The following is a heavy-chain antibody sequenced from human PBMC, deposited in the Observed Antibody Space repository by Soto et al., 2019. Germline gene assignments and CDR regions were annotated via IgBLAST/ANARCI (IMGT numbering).Heavy chain of an antibody. CDR2: ISSSSSYT. CDR1: GFTFSDYY. J-gene: IGHJ6*02. Sequence: QVQLVESGGGLVKPGGSLRLSCAASGFTFSDYYMSWIRQAPGKGLEWVSYISSSSSYTNYADSVKGRFTISRDNAKNSLYLQMNSLRAEDTAVYYCARDSGDNSGYDPAFYYYYGMDVWGQGTTVTVSS. V-gene: IGHV3-11*06. D-gene: IGHD5-12*01. CDR3: ARDSGDNSGYDPAFYYYYGMDV.